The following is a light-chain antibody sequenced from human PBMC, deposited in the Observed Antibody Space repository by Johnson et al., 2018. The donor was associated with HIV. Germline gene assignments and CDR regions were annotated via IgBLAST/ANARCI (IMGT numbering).Light chain of an antibody. CDR2: DDN. V-gene: IGLV1-51*01. CDR3: GTWDSSLSAGV. Sequence: QSVLTQPPSVSAAPGQKVTISCSGSSSNIGNNYVSWYQHLPGAAPKLLIYDDNKRPSRIPDRFSASKSGTSATLGITGLQPGDEADYYCGTWDSSLSAGVVGAGTKVTVL. CDR1: SSNIGNNY. J-gene: IGLJ1*01.